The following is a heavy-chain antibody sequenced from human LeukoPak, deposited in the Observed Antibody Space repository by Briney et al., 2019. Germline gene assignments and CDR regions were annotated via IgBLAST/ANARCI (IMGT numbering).Heavy chain of an antibody. Sequence: GGSLRLSCAASGFTFSNFWMHWVRQAPGKGLVYVSRINNDGSGTTYADSVKDRFTISRDNAKNTVYLQMNSLRAEDTAVYFCARGGNYHAFDLWGQGTMLTVSS. CDR2: INNDGSGT. V-gene: IGHV3-74*01. J-gene: IGHJ3*01. CDR3: ARGGNYHAFDL. CDR1: GFTFSNFW. D-gene: IGHD3-16*01.